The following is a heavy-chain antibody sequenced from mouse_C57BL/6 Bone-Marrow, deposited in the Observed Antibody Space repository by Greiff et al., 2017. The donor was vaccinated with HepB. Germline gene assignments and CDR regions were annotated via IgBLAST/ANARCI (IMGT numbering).Heavy chain of an antibody. J-gene: IGHJ2*01. CDR3: AREGDIYYYGSTGY. V-gene: IGHV3-6*01. D-gene: IGHD1-1*01. Sequence: EVKLQESGPGLVKPSQSLSLTCSVTGYSITSGYYWNWIRQFPGNKLEWMGYISYDGSNNYNPSLKNRIPITRDTSKNQFFLKLNSVTTEDTATYYCAREGDIYYYGSTGYWGQGTTLTVSS. CDR2: ISYDGSN. CDR1: GYSITSGYY.